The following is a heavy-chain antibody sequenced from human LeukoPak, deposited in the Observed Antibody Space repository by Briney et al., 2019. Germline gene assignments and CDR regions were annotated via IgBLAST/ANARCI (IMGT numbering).Heavy chain of an antibody. V-gene: IGHV3-11*06. J-gene: IGHJ4*02. CDR2: ISSSSSYT. Sequence: GGSLRLSCAASGFPFSDYYMSWIRQAPGKGLEWVSYISSSSSYTNYADSVKGRFTISRDNAKNSLYLQMDSLRAEDTAVYYCARSGSGSYFDYWGQGTLVTVSS. D-gene: IGHD3-10*01. CDR1: GFPFSDYY. CDR3: ARSGSGSYFDY.